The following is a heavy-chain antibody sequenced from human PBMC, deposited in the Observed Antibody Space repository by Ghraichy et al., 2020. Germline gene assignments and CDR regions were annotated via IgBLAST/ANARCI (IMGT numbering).Heavy chain of an antibody. J-gene: IGHJ5*02. CDR1: GGPISISSHY. Sequence: SENLSLTCTVSGGPISISSHYWGWIRQPPGKGLEWIGYIYYSESTYYNPSLKSRVTMSIDTSKNQFSLRLSSVTAAETAVYYCARLYYYGPNWFDPWGQGTLVTVSS. CDR3: ARLYYYGPNWFDP. V-gene: IGHV4-39*01. D-gene: IGHD3-10*01. CDR2: IYYSEST.